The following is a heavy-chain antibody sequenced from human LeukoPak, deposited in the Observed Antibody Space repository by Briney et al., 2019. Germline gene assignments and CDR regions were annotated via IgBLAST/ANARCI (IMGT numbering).Heavy chain of an antibody. CDR1: GGSISSSCYY. J-gene: IGHJ4*02. Sequence: SETLSLTCTVSGGSISSSCYYWGWIRQPPGKGLEWIGSIYYSGSTYYNPSLKSRVTISVDTSKNQFSLKLSSVTAADTAVYYCARIPYSGSYGYFDYWGQGTLVTVSS. CDR3: ARIPYSGSYGYFDY. CDR2: IYYSGST. D-gene: IGHD1-26*01. V-gene: IGHV4-39*01.